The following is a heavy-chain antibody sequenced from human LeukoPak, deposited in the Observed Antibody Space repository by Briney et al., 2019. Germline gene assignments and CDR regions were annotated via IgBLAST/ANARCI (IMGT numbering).Heavy chain of an antibody. J-gene: IGHJ5*02. D-gene: IGHD2-15*01. CDR3: ANRWRGFLDP. V-gene: IGHV4-39*01. Sequence: PSETLSHTCTVSGGSISSRSYYWGWIRQPPGKGLEWIGSIYYSGSTYCNPSLKSRVTIFVDTSKNQFSLKLRSVTAADTAVYYCANRWRGFLDPWGQGTLVTVSS. CDR1: GGSISSRSYY. CDR2: IYYSGST.